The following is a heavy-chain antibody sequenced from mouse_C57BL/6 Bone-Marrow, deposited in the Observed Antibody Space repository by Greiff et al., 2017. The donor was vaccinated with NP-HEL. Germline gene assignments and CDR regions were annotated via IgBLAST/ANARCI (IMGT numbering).Heavy chain of an antibody. CDR1: GYTFTSYW. Sequence: VQLQQSGPVLARPGASVKMSCKTSGYTFTSYWMHWVKQRPGQGLEWIGAIYPGNSDTSYNQKFKGKAKLTAVTSASTAYMELSSLTNEDSAVYYCTRSDYYGSLYYFDYWGQGTTLTVSS. V-gene: IGHV1-5*01. CDR2: IYPGNSDT. J-gene: IGHJ2*01. CDR3: TRSDYYGSLYYFDY. D-gene: IGHD1-1*01.